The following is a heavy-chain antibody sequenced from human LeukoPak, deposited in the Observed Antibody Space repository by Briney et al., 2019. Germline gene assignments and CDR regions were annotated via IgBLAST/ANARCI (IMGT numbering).Heavy chain of an antibody. J-gene: IGHJ4*02. CDR2: ISAYNGNT. Sequence: ASVKVSCKASGYTFTSYGISWVRQAPGQGLEWMGWISAYNGNTNYAQKLQGRVTMTTDTSTSTAYMELRSLRSDDTAVYYCARAPPDYCDSSEVSFDYWGQGTLVTVSS. V-gene: IGHV1-18*01. D-gene: IGHD3-22*01. CDR3: ARAPPDYCDSSEVSFDY. CDR1: GYTFTSYG.